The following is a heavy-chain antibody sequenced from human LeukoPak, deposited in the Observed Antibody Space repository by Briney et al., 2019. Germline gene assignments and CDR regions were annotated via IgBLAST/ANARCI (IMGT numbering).Heavy chain of an antibody. D-gene: IGHD6-19*01. CDR3: AKGGGQWLPYGAFDI. CDR2: IYSGGST. CDR1: GFTVSSNY. J-gene: IGHJ3*02. V-gene: IGHV3-53*01. Sequence: PGGSLRLSCAASGFTVSSNYMSWVRQAPGKGLEWVSVIYSGGSTYYADSVKGRFTISRDNSKNTLYLQMNSLRAEDTAVYYCAKGGGQWLPYGAFDIWGQGTMVTVSS.